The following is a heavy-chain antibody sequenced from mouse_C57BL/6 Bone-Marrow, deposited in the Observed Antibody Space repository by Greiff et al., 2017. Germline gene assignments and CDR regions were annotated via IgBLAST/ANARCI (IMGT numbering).Heavy chain of an antibody. D-gene: IGHD2-3*01. Sequence: EVKLVESGTVLARPGASVKMSCKTSGYTFNSYWMHWVKQRPGQGLEWIGAIYPGNSDTSYNQKFKGKAKLTAVTSASTAYMELSSLTNEDSAVYYCSYDGYYDWGWCAYWGQGTLVTVSA. CDR1: GYTFNSYW. J-gene: IGHJ3*01. V-gene: IGHV1-5*01. CDR2: IYPGNSDT. CDR3: SYDGYYDWGWCAY.